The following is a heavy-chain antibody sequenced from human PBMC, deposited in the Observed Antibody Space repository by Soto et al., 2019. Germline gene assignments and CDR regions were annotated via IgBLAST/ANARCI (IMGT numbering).Heavy chain of an antibody. D-gene: IGHD3-9*01. CDR1: GYSFTSYW. V-gene: IGHV5-10-1*01. J-gene: IGHJ6*02. CDR2: IDPSDSYT. Sequence: LGESLKISCKGSGYSFTSYWISWVRQMPGKGLEWMGRIDPSDSYTNYSPSFQGHVTISADKSISTAYLQWSSLKASDTAMYYCARHVPDYDILTGYGYGMDVWGQGTTVTVSS. CDR3: ARHVPDYDILTGYGYGMDV.